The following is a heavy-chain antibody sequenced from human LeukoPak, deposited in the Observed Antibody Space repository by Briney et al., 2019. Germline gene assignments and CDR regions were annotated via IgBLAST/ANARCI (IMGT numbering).Heavy chain of an antibody. CDR1: GFTFSSYA. J-gene: IGHJ4*02. V-gene: IGHV3-23*01. CDR2: ISGSDDST. CDR3: AKDRRLAGTVGSFFDY. D-gene: IGHD6-13*01. Sequence: QPGGSLRLSCAASGFTFSSYAMNWVRQAPGKGLEWVSGISGSDDSTYYAESVEGRFTISRDNSKNTLYLQMNSLRAEDTAVYYCAKDRRLAGTVGSFFDYWAREPWSPSPQ.